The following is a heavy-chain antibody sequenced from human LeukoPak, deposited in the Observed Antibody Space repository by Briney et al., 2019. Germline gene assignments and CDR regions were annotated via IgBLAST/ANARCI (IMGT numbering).Heavy chain of an antibody. CDR2: IYHSGST. CDR1: GGSISSSSYY. V-gene: IGHV4-39*07. J-gene: IGHJ4*02. Sequence: PSETLSLTCTVSGGSISSSSYYWGWIRQPPGKGLEWIGEIYHSGSTNYNPSLKSRVTISVDKSKNQFSLKLSSVTAADTAVYYCARGRPPQWLALWGQGTLVTVSS. CDR3: ARGRPPQWLAL. D-gene: IGHD6-19*01.